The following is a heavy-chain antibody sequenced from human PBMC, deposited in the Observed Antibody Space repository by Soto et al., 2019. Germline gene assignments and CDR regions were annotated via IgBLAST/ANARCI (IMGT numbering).Heavy chain of an antibody. Sequence: GGSLRLSCSVSGITFRNYAMHWVRQAPGRGLEYVSGITSDGDNTWHADSVKDRFTISRDNSDDTLYLQMSSLRVEDTAKYYCVKGNQLLRYYFEFWGPRTLVTVSS. D-gene: IGHD2-15*01. CDR1: GITFRNYA. V-gene: IGHV3-64D*08. CDR2: ITSDGDNT. J-gene: IGHJ4*01. CDR3: VKGNQLLRYYFEF.